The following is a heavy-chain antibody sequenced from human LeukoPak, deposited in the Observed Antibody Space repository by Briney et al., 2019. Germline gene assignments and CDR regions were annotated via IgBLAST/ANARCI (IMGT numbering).Heavy chain of an antibody. CDR1: GGSISSYY. J-gene: IGHJ3*02. D-gene: IGHD1-26*01. CDR2: IYYSGST. V-gene: IGHV4-59*01. CDR3: ARAGSGSFLFAAFDI. Sequence: SETLSLTCTGSGGSISSYYWSWIRQPPGKGLEWIGYIYYSGSTNYNPSLKSRVTISVDTSKNQFSLKLSSVTAADTAVYYCARAGSGSFLFAAFDIWGQGTMVTVSS.